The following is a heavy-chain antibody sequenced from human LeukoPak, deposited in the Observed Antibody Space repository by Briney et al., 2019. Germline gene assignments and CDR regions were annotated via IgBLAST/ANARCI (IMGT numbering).Heavy chain of an antibody. CDR2: VSGSGGST. V-gene: IGHV3-23*01. Sequence: PGGSLRLSCAASGFTFSNYAMSWVRQAPGKGLEWVSTVSGSGGSTYYAVSVKGRFTISRDNSKNTLYLQMNSLRAEDTAVYYCAKGSFTYCGGDCYPFDYWGQGTLVTVSS. J-gene: IGHJ4*02. CDR1: GFTFSNYA. D-gene: IGHD2-21*02. CDR3: AKGSFTYCGGDCYPFDY.